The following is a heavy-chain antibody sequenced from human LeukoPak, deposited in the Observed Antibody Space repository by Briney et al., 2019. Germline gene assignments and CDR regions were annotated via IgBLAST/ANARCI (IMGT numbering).Heavy chain of an antibody. D-gene: IGHD6-13*01. V-gene: IGHV4-39*01. CDR2: IYYSGST. CDR3: ARGFTSSWLGSPCWFDP. Sequence: SSETLSLTCTVSGGSINSNNHYWGWIRQPPGRGLEWIGSIYYSGSTYYNPSLKSRVTISVDTSKNQFSLKLSSVTVADTAVYYCARGFTSSWLGSPCWFDPWGQGTLVTVSS. CDR1: GGSINSNNHY. J-gene: IGHJ5*02.